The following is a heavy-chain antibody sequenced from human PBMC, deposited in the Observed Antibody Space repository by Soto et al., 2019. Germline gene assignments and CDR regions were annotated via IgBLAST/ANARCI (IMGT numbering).Heavy chain of an antibody. CDR2: IHAGNGKT. CDR1: GYTFTSYA. CDR3: ARDEPAAGTRDAFDI. V-gene: IGHV1-3*01. J-gene: IGHJ3*02. Sequence: ALVTVSCKASGYTFTSYAMHWVRQAPGQRLEWMGWIHAGNGKTKYSQKFQSRVTITKDTSTSTAYMELRSLRSDDTAVYYCARDEPAAGTRDAFDIWVQGTMVTVS. D-gene: IGHD6-13*01.